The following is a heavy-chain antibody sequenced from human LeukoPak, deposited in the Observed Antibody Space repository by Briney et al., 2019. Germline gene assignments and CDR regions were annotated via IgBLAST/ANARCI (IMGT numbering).Heavy chain of an antibody. CDR3: AKGPLTRGFDY. J-gene: IGHJ4*02. Sequence: PGGSLRLSCAASGFAFSISAMSWVRQAPGKGLEWVPAISGSGSTSASADSVKGRFTISRDNSKNTLYLQMNSLRAEDTAVYYCAKGPLTRGFDYWGQGTLVTVSS. CDR2: ISGSGSTS. CDR1: GFAFSISA. D-gene: IGHD3-10*01. V-gene: IGHV3-23*01.